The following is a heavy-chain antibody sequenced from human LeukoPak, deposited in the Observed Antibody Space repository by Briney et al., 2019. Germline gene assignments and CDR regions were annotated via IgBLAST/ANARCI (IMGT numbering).Heavy chain of an antibody. D-gene: IGHD3-3*01. V-gene: IGHV1-2*02. CDR2: INPNSGGT. CDR1: GYTFTGYY. Sequence: ASVTVSCKASGYTFTGYYMHWVRQAPGQGLEWMGWINPNSGGTNYAQKFQGRVTMTRDTSISTAYMELSRLRSDDTAVYYCARDLWDFWSGYYVSTFDYWGQGTLVTVSS. CDR3: ARDLWDFWSGYYVSTFDY. J-gene: IGHJ4*02.